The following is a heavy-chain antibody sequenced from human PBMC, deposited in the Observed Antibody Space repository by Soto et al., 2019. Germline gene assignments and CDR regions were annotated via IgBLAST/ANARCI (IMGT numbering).Heavy chain of an antibody. V-gene: IGHV1-69*13. D-gene: IGHD3-3*01. CDR3: ASAITIFGVVSYYYGMDV. Sequence: SVKVSCKASGGTFSSYAISWVRQAPGQGLEWMGGIIPIFGTANYAQKFQGRVTITADESTSTAYMELSSLRSEDTAVYYCASAITIFGVVSYYYGMDVWGQGTTVTVSS. CDR2: IIPIFGTA. J-gene: IGHJ6*02. CDR1: GGTFSSYA.